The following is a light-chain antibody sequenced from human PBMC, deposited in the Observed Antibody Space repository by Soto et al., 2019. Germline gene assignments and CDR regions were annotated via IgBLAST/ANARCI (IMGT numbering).Light chain of an antibody. CDR1: SSDVGGYNY. CDR3: CSYAGSYTYV. J-gene: IGLJ1*01. V-gene: IGLV2-11*01. Sequence: QSVLTQPRSVSGSPGQSVTISCTGTSSDVGGYNYVSWYQQHPGKAPKLMIYDVSKRPSGVPDRFSGSKSGNTASLTISGLHAEDEADYYCCSYAGSYTYVFGTRTKLTVL. CDR2: DVS.